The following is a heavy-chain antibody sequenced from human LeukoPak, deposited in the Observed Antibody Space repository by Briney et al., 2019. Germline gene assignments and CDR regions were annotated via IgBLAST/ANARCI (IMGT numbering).Heavy chain of an antibody. CDR1: GGSINSGGYY. V-gene: IGHV4-31*03. CDR3: ARGNWNYGSSMDV. Sequence: SETLSLTCTVSGGSINSGGYYWSWIRQRPGKGLEYFGYIYSSGSTYYNPSLKSRVTISMDTSKNQFSLTLTSVTAADTAVYYCARGNWNYGSSMDVWGQGATVTVSS. D-gene: IGHD1-7*01. J-gene: IGHJ6*02. CDR2: IYSSGST.